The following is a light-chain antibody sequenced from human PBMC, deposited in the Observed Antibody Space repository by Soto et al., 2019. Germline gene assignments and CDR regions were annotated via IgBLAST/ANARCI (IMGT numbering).Light chain of an antibody. CDR2: GAS. Sequence: EIVMTQSPATLSVSPGERATLSCRASQSVSSKLAWYQQKPGQAPRLLIYGASTRATGIPARFSGRGSGTEFTLTISSLQSEDFAVYYCQQYNNWHPWTFGQGTKVEIK. CDR1: QSVSSK. J-gene: IGKJ1*01. CDR3: QQYNNWHPWT. V-gene: IGKV3-15*01.